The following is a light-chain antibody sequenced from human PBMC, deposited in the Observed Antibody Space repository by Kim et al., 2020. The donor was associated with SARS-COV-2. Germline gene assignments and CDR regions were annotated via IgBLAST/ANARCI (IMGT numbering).Light chain of an antibody. CDR3: CSYAGSYV. CDR1: SSDVGGYNY. Sequence: STRQSVTISCTGTSSDVGGYNYVYWYQQHPGKAPKLMIYDVSKRPSGVPDRFSGSKSGNTASLTISGLQAEDEADYYCCSYAGSYVFGTGTKVTVL. J-gene: IGLJ1*01. V-gene: IGLV2-11*01. CDR2: DVS.